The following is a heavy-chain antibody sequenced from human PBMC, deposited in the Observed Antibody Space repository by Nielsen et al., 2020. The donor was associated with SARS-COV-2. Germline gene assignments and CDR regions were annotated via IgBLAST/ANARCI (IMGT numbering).Heavy chain of an antibody. CDR3: ARERVIAAAGYYYYYYGMDV. V-gene: IGHV3-53*01. CDR2: IYSGGST. Sequence: GESLKISCAASGFTFSSYAMSWVRQAPGKGLEWVSVIYSGGSTYYADSVKGRFTISRDNSKNTLYLQMNSLRAEDTAVYYCARERVIAAAGYYYYYYGMDVWGQGTTVTVSS. D-gene: IGHD6-13*01. J-gene: IGHJ6*02. CDR1: GFTFSSYA.